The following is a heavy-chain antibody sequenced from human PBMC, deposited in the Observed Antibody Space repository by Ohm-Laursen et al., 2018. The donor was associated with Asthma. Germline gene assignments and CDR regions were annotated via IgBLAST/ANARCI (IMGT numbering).Heavy chain of an antibody. CDR1: GGSISSSKW. J-gene: IGHJ4*02. CDR2: IYHSGTI. CDR3: ARRRWYGIAAAVGGLEY. Sequence: SETLSLTCAVSGGSISSSKWWSWVRQPPGKGLEWIGEIYHSGTINYNPSLKSRVTISVDTSKNQFSLKLSSVTAADTAVYYCARRRWYGIAAAVGGLEYWGQGTLVTVSS. D-gene: IGHD6-13*01. V-gene: IGHV4-4*02.